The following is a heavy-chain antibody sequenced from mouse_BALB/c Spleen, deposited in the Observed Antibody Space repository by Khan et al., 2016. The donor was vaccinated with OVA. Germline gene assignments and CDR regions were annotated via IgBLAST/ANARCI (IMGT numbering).Heavy chain of an antibody. J-gene: IGHJ2*01. Sequence: EVQLQESGPGLVKPSQSLSLTCTVTGYSITSGYAWNWIRQFPGNKLEWMGYISYSGGTSYNPSLKSRISITRDTSKNQFFLQLNSVTTEDIATYYCARGNYYGYYFDYWGQGTPLTVSS. CDR1: GYSITSGYA. CDR2: ISYSGGT. CDR3: ARGNYYGYYFDY. V-gene: IGHV3-2*02. D-gene: IGHD1-1*01.